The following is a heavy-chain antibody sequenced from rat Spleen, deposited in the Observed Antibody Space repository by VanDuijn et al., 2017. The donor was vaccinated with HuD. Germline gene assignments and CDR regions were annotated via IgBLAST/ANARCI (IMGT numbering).Heavy chain of an antibody. CDR3: ARRPRQTGSLYYWYFDF. CDR2: ISTSGTRT. J-gene: IGHJ1*01. CDR1: GFNFKNHY. V-gene: IGHV5-25*01. Sequence: EVQLVESGGGLVQPGRSLKLSCAASGFNFKNHYMAWVRQAPKKGLEWVATISTSGTRTYFLDSVKGRFTISRDNAEGSLYLQMNSLKSEDTATYYCARRPRQTGSLYYWYFDFWGPGTMVTVSS. D-gene: IGHD5-1*01.